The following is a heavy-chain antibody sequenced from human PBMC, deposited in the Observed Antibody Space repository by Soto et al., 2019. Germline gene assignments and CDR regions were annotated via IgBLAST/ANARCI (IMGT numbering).Heavy chain of an antibody. D-gene: IGHD4-17*01. V-gene: IGHV3-33*01. CDR2: IWYDGSNK. Sequence: QVQLVESGGGVVQPGRSLRLSCAASGFTFSSYGMHWVRQAPGKGLERVAVIWYDGSNKYYADSVKGRFTISRDNSKNTLYLQMNSLRAEDTAVYYCARDRSLYGDYIGYWGQGTLVTVSS. CDR1: GFTFSSYG. J-gene: IGHJ4*02. CDR3: ARDRSLYGDYIGY.